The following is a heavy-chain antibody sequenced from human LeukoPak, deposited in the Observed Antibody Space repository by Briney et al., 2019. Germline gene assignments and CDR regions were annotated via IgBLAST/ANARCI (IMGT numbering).Heavy chain of an antibody. Sequence: PSETLSLTCTVSGGSISSGGYYWSWIRQHPGKGLEWIGDIYYSGSTYYNPSLKSRVTISVDTSKNQFSLKLSSVTAADTAVYYCARAPWSGSYYPYWGQGTLVTVSS. J-gene: IGHJ4*02. V-gene: IGHV4-31*03. CDR3: ARAPWSGSYYPY. CDR1: GGSISSGGYY. CDR2: IYYSGST. D-gene: IGHD1-26*01.